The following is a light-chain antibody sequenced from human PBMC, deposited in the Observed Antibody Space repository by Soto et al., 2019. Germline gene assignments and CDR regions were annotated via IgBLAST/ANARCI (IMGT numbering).Light chain of an antibody. CDR2: GTR. V-gene: IGLV1-40*01. CDR3: QSYDTSLTGSKV. CDR1: SSNIGAGFD. Sequence: QSALTQPPSVSGAPGQRVTISCTGSSSNIGAGFDVHWYQQLPGTAPKLLIYGTRNRPSGVPDRFSGSKSGTSASLAITGLQSEDEADYYCQSYDTSLTGSKVFGGGTKLTVL. J-gene: IGLJ2*01.